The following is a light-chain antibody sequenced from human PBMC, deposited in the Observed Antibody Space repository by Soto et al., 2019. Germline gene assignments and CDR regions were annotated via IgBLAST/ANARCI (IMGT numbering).Light chain of an antibody. Sequence: QSALTQPPSASGSPGQSVTISCTGTSSDVGGYNFVSWYQQHPDKAPKLFIYEVSKRPSGVPDRFSGSKSGNTASLTVSGLQAEDEADYYCSSYAGNKVIFGGGTKVTVL. CDR1: SSDVGGYNF. CDR3: SSYAGNKVI. CDR2: EVS. V-gene: IGLV2-8*01. J-gene: IGLJ2*01.